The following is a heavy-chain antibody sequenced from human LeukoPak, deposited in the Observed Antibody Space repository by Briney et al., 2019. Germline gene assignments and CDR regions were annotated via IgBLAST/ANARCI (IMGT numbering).Heavy chain of an antibody. CDR1: GGSISSGDYY. CDR2: IYYSGST. V-gene: IGHV4-30-4*08. Sequence: SQTLSLTCTVSGGSISSGDYYWSWIRQPPGKGLEWIGYIYYSGSTYYNPSLKSRVTISVDTSKNQFSLKLSSVTAADTAVYYCARELVDCGSTSCPRYYYYYMDVWGKGTTVTVSS. D-gene: IGHD2-2*01. CDR3: ARELVDCGSTSCPRYYYYYMDV. J-gene: IGHJ6*03.